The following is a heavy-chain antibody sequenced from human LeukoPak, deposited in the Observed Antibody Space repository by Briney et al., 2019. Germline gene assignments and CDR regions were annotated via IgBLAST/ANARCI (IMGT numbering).Heavy chain of an antibody. Sequence: SETLSLTCAVSGGSITSSSHYWGWIRQPPGKGLEWVGSIYYSGDAYYNPSLKSRVTISVDTSKNQFSLKLTSVTAADTAVYYCARGSMTPYYCYMDVWGKGTTVTVSS. CDR2: IYYSGDA. J-gene: IGHJ6*03. V-gene: IGHV4-39*02. CDR3: ARGSMTPYYCYMDV. D-gene: IGHD2/OR15-2a*01. CDR1: GGSITSSSHY.